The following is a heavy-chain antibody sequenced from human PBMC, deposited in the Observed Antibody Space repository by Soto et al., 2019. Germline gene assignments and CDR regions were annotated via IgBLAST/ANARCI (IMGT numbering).Heavy chain of an antibody. Sequence: SETLSLTCTVSGGSISSGGYYWSWIRQHPGKGLEWIGYIYYSGSTYYNPSLKSRVTISVDTSKNQFSLKLSSVTAADTAVYCCASMLSYDDIMSPYYYGMDVWGQGTTVTVSS. J-gene: IGHJ6*02. D-gene: IGHD3-16*02. CDR2: IYYSGST. V-gene: IGHV4-31*03. CDR3: ASMLSYDDIMSPYYYGMDV. CDR1: GGSISSGGYY.